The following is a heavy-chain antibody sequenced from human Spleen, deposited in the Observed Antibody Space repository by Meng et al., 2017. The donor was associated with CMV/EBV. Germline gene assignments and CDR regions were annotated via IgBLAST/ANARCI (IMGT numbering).Heavy chain of an antibody. CDR2: ISPDSDYI. CDR3: AREMPAAKRPFDY. Sequence: LSLTCAASGFTFSSYAMSWVRQAPGKGLEWVSFISPDSDYIYYADSVKGRFTISRDNAKNSLYLQMNSLRAEDTAVYYCAREMPAAKRPFDYWGQGSLVTVSS. J-gene: IGHJ4*02. D-gene: IGHD2-2*01. CDR1: GFTFSSYA. V-gene: IGHV3-21*01.